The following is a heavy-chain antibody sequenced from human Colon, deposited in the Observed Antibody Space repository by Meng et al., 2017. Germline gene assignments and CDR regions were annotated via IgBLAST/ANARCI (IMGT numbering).Heavy chain of an antibody. D-gene: IGHD3-10*01. CDR2: IAANGST. Sequence: QVQFEDPAPGLVKASGPLSLPCLVPCCFISSYFWCWGRQNGGKGLEWIGRIAANGSTTYNPSLRSRGSMTLDTSRTYFSLKLSSVTAADTAVYYCAKDRLGIIRGLDIQYNWLDPWGQGILVTVSS. V-gene: IGHV4-4*07. J-gene: IGHJ5*02. CDR1: CCFISSYF. CDR3: AKDRLGIIRGLDIQYNWLDP.